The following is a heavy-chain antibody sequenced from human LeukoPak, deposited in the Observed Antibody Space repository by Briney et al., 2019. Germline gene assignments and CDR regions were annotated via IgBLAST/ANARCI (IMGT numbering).Heavy chain of an antibody. CDR2: ISSSSSKI. CDR1: GFTFRSYS. J-gene: IGHJ4*02. V-gene: IGHV3-48*04. D-gene: IGHD3-22*01. Sequence: GGSLRLSCAASGFTFRSYSIVWVRQAPGKGLEWLSYISSSSSKIYYADSVKGRFTISRDNAKNSVYLQMNSLRAEDTSVYYCARVRSSGYTKDYWGQGTLVTVSS. CDR3: ARVRSSGYTKDY.